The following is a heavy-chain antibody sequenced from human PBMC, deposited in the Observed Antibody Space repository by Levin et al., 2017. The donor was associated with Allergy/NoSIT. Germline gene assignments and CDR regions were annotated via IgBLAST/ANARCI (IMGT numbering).Heavy chain of an antibody. CDR1: GFAFSSYW. CDR2: TKNDGTEK. J-gene: IGHJ3*01. CDR3: ARNWRSAFDV. D-gene: IGHD2-8*02. V-gene: IGHV3-7*04. Sequence: LTGGSLRLSCAASGFAFSSYWMSWVRQAPGEGLEWVANTKNDGTEKFYVDSVKGRFTISRDTATNSVFLHMSSLRVEDTAVYYCARNWRSAFDVWGQGTMVTVSS.